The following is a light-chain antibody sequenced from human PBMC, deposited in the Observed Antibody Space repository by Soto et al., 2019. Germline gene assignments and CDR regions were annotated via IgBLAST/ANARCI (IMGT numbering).Light chain of an antibody. CDR1: QTISPW. Sequence: DIQMTQSPSTLSASVGDRVTITCRASQTISPWLAWYQQKPGRVPNLLIYDVSNLETGVPSRFSGSGSGTEFTLTISSLQPDDFATYYCQQYNAYSQTFGQGTKVDIK. V-gene: IGKV1-5*01. CDR3: QQYNAYSQT. J-gene: IGKJ1*01. CDR2: DVS.